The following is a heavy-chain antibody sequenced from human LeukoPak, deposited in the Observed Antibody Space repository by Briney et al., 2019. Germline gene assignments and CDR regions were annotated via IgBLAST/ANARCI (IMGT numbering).Heavy chain of an antibody. CDR1: AYTFTGYY. D-gene: IGHD1-26*01. J-gene: IGHJ5*02. CDR3: ARGIVVGSYWGDP. Sequence: ASVKVSCKASAYTFTGYYMHWVRQAPGQGLEWMGWINPNSGDTNYAQNFQGRVTMTRDTSITTAYMELSWLRSDDTAVYYCARGIVVGSYWGDPWGGGA. V-gene: IGHV1-2*02. CDR2: INPNSGDT.